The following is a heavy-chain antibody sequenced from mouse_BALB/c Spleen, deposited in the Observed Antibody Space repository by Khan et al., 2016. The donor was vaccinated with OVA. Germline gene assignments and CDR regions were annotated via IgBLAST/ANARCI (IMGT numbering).Heavy chain of an antibody. CDR3: ARGNYYGSTSWFGY. V-gene: IGHV1-84*02. D-gene: IGHD1-1*01. CDR1: GYIFSDYY. J-gene: IGHJ3*01. Sequence: LVESGPELVKPGASVKISCKASGYIFSDYYINWVKQKPGQGLEWIGWIYPGRFNSKNNENFKDKATLTVDTSYTTAYMQLSSLTSEDTAVYFCARGNYYGSTSWFGYWGQGTLVTVST. CDR2: IYPGRFNS.